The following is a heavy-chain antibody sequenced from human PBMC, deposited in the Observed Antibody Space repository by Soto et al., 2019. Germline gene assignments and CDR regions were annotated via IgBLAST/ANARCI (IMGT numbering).Heavy chain of an antibody. V-gene: IGHV1-46*03. D-gene: IGHD4-17*01. CDR1: GYTFSSYG. J-gene: IGHJ4*02. CDR3: ARVVKGADYGGFDY. Sequence: GASVKVSCKASGYTFSSYGISWVRQAPGQGLEWMGIINPSGGSTSYAQKFQGRVTMTRDTSTSTVYMELSSLRSEDTAVYYCARVVKGADYGGFDYWGQGTLVTVSS. CDR2: INPSGGST.